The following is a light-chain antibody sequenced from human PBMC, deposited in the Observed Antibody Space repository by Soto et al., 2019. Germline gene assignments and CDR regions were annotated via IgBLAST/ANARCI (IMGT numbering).Light chain of an antibody. CDR1: QSIRSSF. J-gene: IGKJ1*01. CDR2: GAS. CDR3: HQYGDSVWT. Sequence: EIVLTQSPGTLSLSPGEGATLSCRASQSIRSSFLAWFQQKPGQAPRLLIYGASSRATGVPDRFSGSGSGTVFALTIIRLVPDDFAVYYCHQYGDSVWTFGQGTKVDIK. V-gene: IGKV3-20*01.